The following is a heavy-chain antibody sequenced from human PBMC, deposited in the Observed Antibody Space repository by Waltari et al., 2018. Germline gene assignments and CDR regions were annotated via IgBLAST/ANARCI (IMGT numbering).Heavy chain of an antibody. CDR1: GFTFSSYA. CDR2: ISGSGGST. D-gene: IGHD6-13*01. CDR3: AKVGQQLLTYFQH. J-gene: IGHJ1*01. Sequence: EVQLLESGGGLVQPGGSLRLSCAASGFTFSSYAMSWVRQAPGKGLEWVSAISGSGGSTYYVDSVKGRFTISRDNSKNTLYLQMNSLRAEDTAVYYCAKVGQQLLTYFQHWGQGTLVTVSS. V-gene: IGHV3-23*01.